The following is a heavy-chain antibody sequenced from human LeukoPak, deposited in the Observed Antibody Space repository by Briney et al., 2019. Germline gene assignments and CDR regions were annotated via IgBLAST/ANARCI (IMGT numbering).Heavy chain of an antibody. CDR3: ATGPGYSAF. D-gene: IGHD5-18*01. V-gene: IGHV3-7*01. J-gene: IGHJ4*02. CDR2: IKQDGSER. CDR1: GLTFSSYW. Sequence: PGGSLRLSRVASGLTFSSYWMSWVRQAPGKGLEWVANIKQDGSERYHVDSVKGRITISRDNAKNSLYLQMNSLRAEDTAVYHCATGPGYSAFWGQGTLVTVSS.